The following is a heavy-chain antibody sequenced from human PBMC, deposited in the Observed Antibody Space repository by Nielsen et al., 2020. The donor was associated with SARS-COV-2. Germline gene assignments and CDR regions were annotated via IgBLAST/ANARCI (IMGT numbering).Heavy chain of an antibody. CDR3: ARGPHSSSSRYYYYYYYMDV. CDR1: GGSISSYY. Sequence: SETLSLTCSVSGGSISSYYWSWIRQPPGKGLEWIGYIYYSGSTNYNPSLKSRVTISVDTSKNQFSLKLSSVTAADTAVYYCARGPHSSSSRYYYYYYYMDVWGKGTTVTVSS. D-gene: IGHD6-13*01. V-gene: IGHV4-59*12. CDR2: IYYSGST. J-gene: IGHJ6*03.